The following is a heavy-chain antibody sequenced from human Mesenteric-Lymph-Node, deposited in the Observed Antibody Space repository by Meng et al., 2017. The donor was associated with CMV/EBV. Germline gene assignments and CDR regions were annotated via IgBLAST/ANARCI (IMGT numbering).Heavy chain of an antibody. J-gene: IGHJ4*02. V-gene: IGHV4-31*03. CDR2: IYYSGST. D-gene: IGHD6-6*01. Sequence: SETLSLTCTVSGDSISRHYWSWIRQHPGKGLEWIGSIYYSGSTYYNPSLKSRVTISVDTSKNQFSLKLSSVTAADTAVYYCARDNSISSDFDYWGQGTLVTVSS. CDR1: GDSISRHY. CDR3: ARDNSISSDFDY.